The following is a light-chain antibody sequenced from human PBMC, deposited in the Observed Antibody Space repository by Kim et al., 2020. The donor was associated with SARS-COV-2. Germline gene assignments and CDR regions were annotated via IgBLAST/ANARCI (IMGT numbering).Light chain of an antibody. CDR1: QSVSSSY. Sequence: VLTQSPGTLSLSPGERATLSCRSSQSVSSSYLAGYQQKPGQAPRLLIYGASSRAPGIPDRFSGSGSGTEFTFTISRLEPDDFAVYYCQQYGSSPRTFGGGTKVDIK. V-gene: IGKV3-20*01. CDR3: QQYGSSPRT. J-gene: IGKJ4*01. CDR2: GAS.